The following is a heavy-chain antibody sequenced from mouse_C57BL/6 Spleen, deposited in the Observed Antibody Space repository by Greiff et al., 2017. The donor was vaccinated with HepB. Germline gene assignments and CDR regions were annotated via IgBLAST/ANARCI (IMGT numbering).Heavy chain of an antibody. Sequence: QVQLQQSGAELMKPGASVKLSCKATGYTFTGYWIEWVKQRPGHGLEWIGEILPGSGSTNYNEKFKGKATFTADTSSNTAYMQLSSLTTEDSAIDYCARRDYYYGSSLYYAMDYWGQGTSVTVSS. CDR3: ARRDYYYGSSLYYAMDY. CDR1: GYTFTGYW. V-gene: IGHV1-9*01. J-gene: IGHJ4*01. D-gene: IGHD1-1*01. CDR2: ILPGSGST.